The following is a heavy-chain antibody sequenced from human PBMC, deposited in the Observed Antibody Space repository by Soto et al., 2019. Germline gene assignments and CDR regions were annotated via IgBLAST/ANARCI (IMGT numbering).Heavy chain of an antibody. Sequence: EVQLVESGGGLVQPGGSLRLSCAASGFTFSSYWMSWVRQAPGKGLEWVANIKQAGSEKYYVDSVKGRFTISRDNAKNSLYLQMNSLRAEDTAVYYCARAPYYYDSSGYLYYFDYWGQGTLVTVSS. CDR1: GFTFSSYW. V-gene: IGHV3-7*01. D-gene: IGHD3-22*01. J-gene: IGHJ4*02. CDR3: ARAPYYYDSSGYLYYFDY. CDR2: IKQAGSEK.